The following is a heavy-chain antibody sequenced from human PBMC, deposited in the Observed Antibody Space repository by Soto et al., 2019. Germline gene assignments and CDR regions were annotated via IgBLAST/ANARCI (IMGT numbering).Heavy chain of an antibody. D-gene: IGHD3-10*01. J-gene: IGHJ6*02. CDR1: GGSFSPNY. CDR3: ATRSRYYYGSGSYLGYYYSMDV. Sequence: ASETLSLTCTVSGGSFSPNYWSWIRQPPGKGLEWVGYIYYGGTTSYNPSLQSRVTISLETSKSQFSLKLSSVTAADTAVYYCATRSRYYYGSGSYLGYYYSMDVWGQGTTVTVSS. V-gene: IGHV4-59*01. CDR2: IYYGGTT.